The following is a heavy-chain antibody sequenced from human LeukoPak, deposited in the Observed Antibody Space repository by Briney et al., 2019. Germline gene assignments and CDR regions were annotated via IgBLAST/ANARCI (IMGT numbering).Heavy chain of an antibody. D-gene: IGHD3-10*01. CDR1: GFTFTSSA. CDR3: AAGTMGRYYYYGMDV. CDR2: IVVGSGNT. Sequence: SVKVSCKASGFTFTSSAMQWVRQARGQRLEWIGWIVVGSGNTNYAQKFQEGVTITRDMSTSTAYMELSSLRSEDAAVYYCAAGTMGRYYYYGMDVWGQGTTVTVSS. J-gene: IGHJ6*02. V-gene: IGHV1-58*02.